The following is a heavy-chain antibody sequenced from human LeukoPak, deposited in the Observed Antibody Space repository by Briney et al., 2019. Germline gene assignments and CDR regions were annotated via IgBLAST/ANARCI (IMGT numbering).Heavy chain of an antibody. Sequence: ASVKVSCKASGYTFTGYHMHWVRQTPGRGLEWMGMINPRGGSATFAQKFQGRVTMTSDTSTSTAYMDLSSLTSEDTAVYYCARDYHGFSYESNFDHWGQGSQVTVSS. CDR1: GYTFTGYH. CDR3: ARDYHGFSYESNFDH. V-gene: IGHV1-46*01. J-gene: IGHJ4*02. CDR2: INPRGGSA. D-gene: IGHD5-18*01.